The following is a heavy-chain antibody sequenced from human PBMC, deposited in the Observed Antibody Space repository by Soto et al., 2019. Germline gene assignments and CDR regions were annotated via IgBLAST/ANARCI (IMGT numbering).Heavy chain of an antibody. D-gene: IGHD3-10*01. V-gene: IGHV4-59*01. J-gene: IGHJ6*02. Sequence: TLSLTCTVSGGSISSYYWSWIRQPPGKGLEWIGYIYYSGSTNYNPSLKSRVTISVDTSKNQFSLKLSSVTAADTAVYYCARGDPLLWFGEKVYYGMDVWGQGTTVTVSS. CDR3: ARGDPLLWFGEKVYYGMDV. CDR1: GGSISSYY. CDR2: IYYSGST.